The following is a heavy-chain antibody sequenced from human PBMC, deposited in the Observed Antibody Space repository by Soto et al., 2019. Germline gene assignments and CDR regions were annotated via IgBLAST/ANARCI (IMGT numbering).Heavy chain of an antibody. CDR1: GLTFSSYD. V-gene: IGHV3-48*03. Sequence: GGSLRLSCADSGLTFSSYDMNWVRQAPGKGLEWVSYISSSGRAIYYADSVKGRFTISRDNDKNSLYLQMNSLRAEDTAVYYCARDRYLYGMDAWGQGTTVTV. CDR3: ARDRYLYGMDA. J-gene: IGHJ6*02. CDR2: ISSSGRAI. D-gene: IGHD3-16*02.